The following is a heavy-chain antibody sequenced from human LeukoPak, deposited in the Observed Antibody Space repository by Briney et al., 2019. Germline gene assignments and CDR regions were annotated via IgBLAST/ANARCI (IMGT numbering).Heavy chain of an antibody. CDR3: ARAIGTSQFYFYYGMDV. CDR1: GYSFTSYW. Sequence: GESLKISCKGSGYSFTSYWIGWVRQMPGKGLEWMGIIYASDSDTRYNPSFQGQVTISVDKSISTAYLQWSSLQASDTAMYYCARAIGTSQFYFYYGMDVWGQGTTVTVSS. V-gene: IGHV5-51*01. J-gene: IGHJ6*02. D-gene: IGHD2-2*01. CDR2: IYASDSDT.